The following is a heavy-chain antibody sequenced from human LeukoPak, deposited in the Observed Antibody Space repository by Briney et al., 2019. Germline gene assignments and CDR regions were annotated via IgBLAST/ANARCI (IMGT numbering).Heavy chain of an antibody. CDR3: ASIADYDSSGYPSY. J-gene: IGHJ4*02. Sequence: PGRSLRLSCAASGSTFSRYTMHWVRQAPGKGLEWVAVISFDGSNKYYADSVKGRFTISRDKSKNTLYLQMNSLRAEDTAVYYCASIADYDSSGYPSYWGQGTLVTVSS. CDR1: GSTFSRYT. D-gene: IGHD3-22*01. CDR2: ISFDGSNK. V-gene: IGHV3-30-3*01.